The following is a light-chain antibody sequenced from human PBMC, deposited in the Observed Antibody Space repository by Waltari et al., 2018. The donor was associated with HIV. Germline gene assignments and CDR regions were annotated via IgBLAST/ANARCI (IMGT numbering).Light chain of an antibody. V-gene: IGLV8-61*01. J-gene: IGLJ3*02. CDR2: STN. Sequence: QTVVTKEPSLSVSPGGTVTLTCGLSSGSVSTSYYPSWYQQTPGQAPRTLIYSTNTRSSGVPDRFSGSILGNKAALTITGAQADDESDYYCVLYMGSGSCMFGGGTK. CDR1: SGSVSTSYY. CDR3: VLYMGSGSCM.